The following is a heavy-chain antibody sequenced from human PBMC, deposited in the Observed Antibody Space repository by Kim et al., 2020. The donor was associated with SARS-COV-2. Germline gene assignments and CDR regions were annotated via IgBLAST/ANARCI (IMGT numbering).Heavy chain of an antibody. CDR1: GFTFSSYG. CDR2: IWYDGSNK. V-gene: IGHV3-33*01. CDR3: ARNDGGYYYYYGMDV. D-gene: IGHD1-1*01. J-gene: IGHJ6*02. Sequence: GGSLRRSCAASGFTFSSYGMHWVRQAPGKGLEWVAVIWYDGSNKYYADSVKGRFTISRDNSKNTLYLQMNSLRAEDTAVYYCARNDGGYYYYYGMDVWGQGTTVTVSS.